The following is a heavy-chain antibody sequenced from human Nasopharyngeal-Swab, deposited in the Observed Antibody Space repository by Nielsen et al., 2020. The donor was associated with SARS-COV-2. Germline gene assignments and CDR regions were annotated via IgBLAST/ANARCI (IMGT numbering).Heavy chain of an antibody. CDR3: ARDAPAHYGAFY. CDR2: IAHDASNE. CDR1: GFTFSSFG. D-gene: IGHD4-17*01. J-gene: IGHJ4*02. Sequence: GESLKISCAASGFTFSSFGMHWVRQAPGKGLEWVAFIAHDASNEYYGDSVKGRFSISRDSSKNTLYLQMGSLRGEDTAVYYCARDAPAHYGAFYWGRGTLVPSPQ. V-gene: IGHV3-30*03.